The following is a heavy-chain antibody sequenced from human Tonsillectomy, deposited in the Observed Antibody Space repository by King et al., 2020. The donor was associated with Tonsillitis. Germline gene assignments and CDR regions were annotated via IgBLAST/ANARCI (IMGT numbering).Heavy chain of an antibody. CDR2: INHSGST. J-gene: IGHJ5*02. CDR3: AGEPGIAAAGDWFDP. Sequence: VQLQQWGAGLLKPSETLSLTCAVYGGSFSGYYWSWIRQPPGKGLEWIGEINHSGSTNYNPSLKSLVTISVDTSKNQFSLKLSSVTAADTAVYYCAGEPGIAAAGDWFDPWGQGTLVTVSS. V-gene: IGHV4-34*01. CDR1: GGSFSGYY. D-gene: IGHD6-13*01.